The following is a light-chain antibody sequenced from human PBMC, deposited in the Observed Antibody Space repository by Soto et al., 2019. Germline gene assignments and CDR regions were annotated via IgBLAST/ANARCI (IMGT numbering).Light chain of an antibody. CDR1: QSVSSSY. Sequence: EIALTQSPGTLSLSPGERATLSCRASQSVSSSYLAWYQQKPGQAPRLLIYGASSRATGIPDRFSGSGSGTDFTLTISRLEPEDFAVYYCQQYGSSPQTVGQGTKGEIK. V-gene: IGKV3-20*01. CDR2: GAS. CDR3: QQYGSSPQT. J-gene: IGKJ1*01.